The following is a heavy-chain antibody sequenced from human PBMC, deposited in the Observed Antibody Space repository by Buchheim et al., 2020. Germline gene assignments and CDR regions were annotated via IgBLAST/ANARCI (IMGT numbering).Heavy chain of an antibody. V-gene: IGHV3-30*18. Sequence: QVQLVESGGGVVQPGRSLRLSCAASGFTFSSYGMHWVRQAPGKGLEWVAIISYDGGNKYYADSVQGRFTISRDNSKNTLYLQMNSLRAEDTAVYYCAKDRSSGWYPTFDYWGQGTL. CDR2: ISYDGGNK. J-gene: IGHJ4*02. D-gene: IGHD6-19*01. CDR3: AKDRSSGWYPTFDY. CDR1: GFTFSSYG.